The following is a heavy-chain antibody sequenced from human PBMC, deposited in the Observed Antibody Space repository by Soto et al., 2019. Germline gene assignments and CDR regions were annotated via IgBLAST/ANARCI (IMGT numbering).Heavy chain of an antibody. J-gene: IGHJ3*02. D-gene: IGHD3-10*01. CDR2: ISSSSSYI. CDR3: GRDRGGDLKAFDI. CDR1: GFTFSTYS. V-gene: IGHV3-21*01. Sequence: EVQLVESGGGLVKPGGSLRLSCAASGFTFSTYSMNWVRQAPGKGLAWVSSISSSSSYIYYADSVKGRFTIARDIAKNSLYLQMNSLIAEWPVVYDCGRDRGGDLKAFDIWGQWTMVTVSS.